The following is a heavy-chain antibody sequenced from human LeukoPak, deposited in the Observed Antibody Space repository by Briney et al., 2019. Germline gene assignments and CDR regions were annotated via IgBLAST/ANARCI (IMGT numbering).Heavy chain of an antibody. CDR2: ILPIIGAT. CDR1: RDTFSNYA. CDR3: ARAHFSAYTGSE. J-gene: IGHJ4*02. Sequence: SVKVSCKASRDTFSNYAIYWVRQAPGQGLEWVGGILPIIGATKNGQKLQGRVTFTADESTSTVYMELSSLRSEDTAIYYCARAHFSAYTGSEWGQGTLVTVSS. V-gene: IGHV1-69*13. D-gene: IGHD3-16*01.